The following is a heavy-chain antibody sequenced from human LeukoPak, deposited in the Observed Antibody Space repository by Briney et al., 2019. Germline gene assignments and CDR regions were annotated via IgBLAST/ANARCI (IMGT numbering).Heavy chain of an antibody. J-gene: IGHJ4*02. V-gene: IGHV4-34*01. CDR2: INHSGST. Sequence: SETLSLTCAVYGGSFSGYYWSWIRQPPGKGLEWIGEINHSGSTNYNPSLKSRVTISVDTSKNQFSLKLSSVTAADTAVYYCARVRSSAKTIDYWGQGTLVTSPQ. D-gene: IGHD6-6*01. CDR1: GGSFSGYY. CDR3: ARVRSSAKTIDY.